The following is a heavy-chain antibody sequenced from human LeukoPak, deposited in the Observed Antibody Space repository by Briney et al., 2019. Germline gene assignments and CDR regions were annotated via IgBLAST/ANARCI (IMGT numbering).Heavy chain of an antibody. Sequence: SETLSLTCTVSGGSISSYYWSWLRQPPGKGLEWIGYIYYSGSTNYNPSLKSRVTISVDTSKNQFSLKLSSVTAADTAVYYCARDGVNTMVRGADGFDPWGQGTLVTVSS. V-gene: IGHV4-59*01. CDR3: ARDGVNTMVRGADGFDP. J-gene: IGHJ5*02. CDR1: GGSISSYY. CDR2: IYYSGST. D-gene: IGHD3-10*01.